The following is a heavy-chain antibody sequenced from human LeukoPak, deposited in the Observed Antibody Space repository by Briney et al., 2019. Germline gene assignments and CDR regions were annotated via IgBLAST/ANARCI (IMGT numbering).Heavy chain of an antibody. CDR1: GGTFSSYA. Sequence: SAKVSCKASGGTFSSYAISWVRQAPGQGLEWMGRIIPILGIANYAQKFQGRVTITADKSTSTAYMELSSLRSEDTAVYYCASARHGGYYYGMDVWGQGTTVTVSS. CDR3: ASARHGGYYYGMDV. D-gene: IGHD4-23*01. CDR2: IIPILGIA. J-gene: IGHJ6*02. V-gene: IGHV1-69*04.